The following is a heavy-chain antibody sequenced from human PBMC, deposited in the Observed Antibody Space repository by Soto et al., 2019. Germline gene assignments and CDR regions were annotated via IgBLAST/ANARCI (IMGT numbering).Heavy chain of an antibody. J-gene: IGHJ4*02. Sequence: PGGSLRLSCAASGFTFSSYAMSWVRQAPGKGLEWVSAISGSGGSTYYADSVKGRFTISRDNSKNTLYLQMNSLRAEDTAVYYCAKSDSWGLYYDSWSGDGGFDNWGQGTLVTVSS. D-gene: IGHD3-3*01. V-gene: IGHV3-23*01. CDR1: GFTFSSYA. CDR2: ISGSGGST. CDR3: AKSDSWGLYYDSWSGDGGFDN.